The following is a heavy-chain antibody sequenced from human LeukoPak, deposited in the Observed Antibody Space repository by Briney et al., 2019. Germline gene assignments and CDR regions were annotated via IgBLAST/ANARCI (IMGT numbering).Heavy chain of an antibody. V-gene: IGHV3-21*06. CDR2: TDTSGRYV. Sequence: PGGSLRLSCAASGFTFSNYGMNWVRQAPGKGLEWVSFTDTSGRYVYYGDSVKGRFTISRDNAKNLLFLQMNGLRAEDTALYYCARGRSITLLRGVAMIDGFDIWGQGAMVAVSS. D-gene: IGHD3-10*01. J-gene: IGHJ3*02. CDR3: ARGRSITLLRGVAMIDGFDI. CDR1: GFTFSNYG.